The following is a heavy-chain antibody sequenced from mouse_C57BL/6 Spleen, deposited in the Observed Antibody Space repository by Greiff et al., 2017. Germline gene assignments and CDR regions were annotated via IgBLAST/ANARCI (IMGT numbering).Heavy chain of an antibody. V-gene: IGHV5-17*01. Sequence: EVQLQQSGGGLVKPGGSLKLSCAASGFTFSDYGMHWVRQAPEKGLEWVAYISSGSSTIYYADTVKGRFTISRDNAKNTLFLQMTSLRSEDTAMYYCARPTGPYYAMDYWGQGTSVTVSS. CDR2: ISSGSSTI. CDR1: GFTFSDYG. J-gene: IGHJ4*01. CDR3: ARPTGPYYAMDY.